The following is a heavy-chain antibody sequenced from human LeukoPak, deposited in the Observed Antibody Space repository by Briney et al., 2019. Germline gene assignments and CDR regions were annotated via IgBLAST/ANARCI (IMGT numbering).Heavy chain of an antibody. CDR2: INHRGNT. CDR3: ARDVVPDGWAFDY. V-gene: IGHV4-34*01. J-gene: IGHJ4*02. CDR1: GGSFSGYY. D-gene: IGHD5-24*01. Sequence: PSETLSLTCAVYGGSFSGYYWNWIRQPPGKGLDWIGEINHRGNTNSNPSLKSRVSISVDTSKMQSFLRLTSVTAADTAVYYCARDVVPDGWAFDYWGQGTLVTVSS.